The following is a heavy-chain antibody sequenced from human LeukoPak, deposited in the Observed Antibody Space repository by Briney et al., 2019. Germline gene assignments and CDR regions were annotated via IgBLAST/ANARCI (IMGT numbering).Heavy chain of an antibody. CDR2: IDHSGST. V-gene: IGHV4-34*01. CDR1: GGSFSGYY. CDR3: ARDPWAAAGSFDY. Sequence: SETLSLTCAVYGGSFSGYYWSWIRQPPGKGLEWIGEIDHSGSTNYNPSLKSRVTMSVDTSKNQFSLKLSSVTAADTAVYYCARDPWAAAGSFDYWGQGTLVTVSS. J-gene: IGHJ4*02. D-gene: IGHD6-13*01.